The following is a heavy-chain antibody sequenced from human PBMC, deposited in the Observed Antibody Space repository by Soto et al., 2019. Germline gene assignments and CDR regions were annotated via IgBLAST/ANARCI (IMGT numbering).Heavy chain of an antibody. Sequence: EVQLVESGGVVVQPGGSLRLSCAASGFTFDDYTMHWVRQAPGKGLEWVSLISWDGGSTYYADSVKGRFTISRDNSKNSLYLQMNSLRTEDIALYYCAKGTYYYDSSGQGYGMDVWGQGTTVTVSS. V-gene: IGHV3-43*01. J-gene: IGHJ6*02. CDR2: ISWDGGST. D-gene: IGHD3-22*01. CDR1: GFTFDDYT. CDR3: AKGTYYYDSSGQGYGMDV.